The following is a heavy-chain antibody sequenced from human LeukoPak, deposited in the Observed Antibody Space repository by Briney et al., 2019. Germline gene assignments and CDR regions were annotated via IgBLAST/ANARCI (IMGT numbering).Heavy chain of an antibody. J-gene: IGHJ3*02. CDR2: IYYSGST. CDR1: GGSISSYY. V-gene: IGHV4-59*01. D-gene: IGHD3-9*01. CDR3: ARDTDILTGYETGAFDI. Sequence: SETLSLTCTVSGGSISSYYWSWIRQPPGKGLEWIGYIYYSGSTNYNPSLKSRATISVDTSKNQFSLKLSSVTAADTAVYYCARDTDILTGYETGAFDIWGQGTMVTVSS.